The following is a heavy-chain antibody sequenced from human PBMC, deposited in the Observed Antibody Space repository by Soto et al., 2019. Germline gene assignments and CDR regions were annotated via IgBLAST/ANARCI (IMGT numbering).Heavy chain of an antibody. J-gene: IGHJ1*01. Sequence: SETLSLTCAVYGGSFSGYYWSWIRQPPGKGLEWIGEINHSGSTNYNPSLKSRVTISVDTSKNQFSLKLSSVTAADTAVYYCARRRAIIAAAGTYFQHWGQGTLVTVSS. D-gene: IGHD6-13*01. V-gene: IGHV4-34*01. CDR2: INHSGST. CDR1: GGSFSGYY. CDR3: ARRRAIIAAAGTYFQH.